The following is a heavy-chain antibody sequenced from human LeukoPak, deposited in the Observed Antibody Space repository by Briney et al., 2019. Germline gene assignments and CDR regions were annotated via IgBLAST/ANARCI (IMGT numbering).Heavy chain of an antibody. J-gene: IGHJ4*02. CDR3: ARGLVVVAATPDY. V-gene: IGHV3-15*07. CDR2: IKSKTDGGTT. CDR1: GFTFSNAW. Sequence: PGGSLRLSCAASGFTFSNAWMNWVRQAPGKGLEWVGRIKSKTDGGTTDYAAPVKGRFTISRDDSKNTLYLQMNSLKTEDTAVYYCARGLVVVAATPDYWGQGTLVTVSS. D-gene: IGHD2-15*01.